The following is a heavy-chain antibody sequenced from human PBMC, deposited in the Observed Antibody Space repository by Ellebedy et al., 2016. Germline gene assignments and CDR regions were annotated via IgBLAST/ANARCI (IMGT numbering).Heavy chain of an antibody. CDR3: AKGDLYSTRGYYYMDV. D-gene: IGHD6-13*01. Sequence: GGSLRLSXAASGFTFNIYAMTWVRQAPGKGLEWVSAISGSGGRTYHADSVKGRFTISRDNSKNTLYLQMNSLRAEDTAVYYCAKGDLYSTRGYYYMDVWGKGTTVTVSS. J-gene: IGHJ6*03. CDR1: GFTFNIYA. V-gene: IGHV3-23*01. CDR2: ISGSGGRT.